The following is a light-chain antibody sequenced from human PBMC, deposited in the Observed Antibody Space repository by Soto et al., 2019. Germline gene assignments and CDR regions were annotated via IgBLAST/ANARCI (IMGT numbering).Light chain of an antibody. CDR3: QQYGSSPIT. Sequence: DIVMTQSPATLSLSPGERATLSCRASQSVSSTYFAWYQQKPGQAPRLLIYGASSRATGIPDRFTGSGSGTDFTLTISRLEPEDFAVYYCQQYGSSPITFGQGTRLEIK. CDR2: GAS. J-gene: IGKJ5*01. V-gene: IGKV3-20*01. CDR1: QSVSSTY.